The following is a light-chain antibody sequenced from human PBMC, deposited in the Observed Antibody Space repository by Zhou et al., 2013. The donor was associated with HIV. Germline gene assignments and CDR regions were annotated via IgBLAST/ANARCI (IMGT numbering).Light chain of an antibody. Sequence: EIVMTQSPATLSLSPGERATLSCRASQTVSGSYLAWYQQKPGQAPRVLIYDISRRATDIPDRFSGSGSGTDFTLTISRLEPEDFAVYYCQQYSTSPRTFGQGTKVEIK. CDR3: QQYSTSPRT. CDR1: QTVSGSY. J-gene: IGKJ1*01. V-gene: IGKV3-20*01. CDR2: DIS.